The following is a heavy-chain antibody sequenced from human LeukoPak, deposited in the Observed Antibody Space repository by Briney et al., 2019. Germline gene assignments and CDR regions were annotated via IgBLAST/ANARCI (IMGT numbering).Heavy chain of an antibody. D-gene: IGHD1-1*01. CDR3: ATPTAGTWHFDY. V-gene: IGHV3-7*01. CDR2: IKQDASER. Sequence: PGGSLRHSCAASGFTFSSYAMSWVRQAPGKGLEWVANIKQDASERYYVDSVKGRFTISRDNAKSSLYLQMNSLRAEDTAVYYCATPTAGTWHFDYWGQGTLVTVSS. CDR1: GFTFSSYA. J-gene: IGHJ4*02.